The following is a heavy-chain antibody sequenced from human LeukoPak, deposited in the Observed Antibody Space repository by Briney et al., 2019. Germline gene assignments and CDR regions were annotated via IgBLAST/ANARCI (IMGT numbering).Heavy chain of an antibody. D-gene: IGHD2-2*01. Sequence: GRSLRLSCAASGFTFSSYAMHWVRQAPGKGLEWVAVISYDGSNKYYADSVKGRFTISRDNSKNTLYLQMNSLRAEDTAVYYCARDWDCRSTSCRDVFDIWGQGTMVTVSS. CDR2: ISYDGSNK. CDR1: GFTFSSYA. J-gene: IGHJ3*02. V-gene: IGHV3-30-3*01. CDR3: ARDWDCRSTSCRDVFDI.